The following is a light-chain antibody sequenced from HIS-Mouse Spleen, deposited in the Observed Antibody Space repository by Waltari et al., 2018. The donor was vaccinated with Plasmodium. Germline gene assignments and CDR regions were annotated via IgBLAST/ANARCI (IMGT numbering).Light chain of an antibody. CDR3: MQALQTPT. CDR1: QSLLHRNGYTY. V-gene: IGKV2-28*01. Sequence: DIVMTQSPLSLPVTTGEPASISCRSSQSLLHRNGYTYLDWYLQKPGQSPQLLIYLGSNRASGVPDRFSGSGSGTDFTLKISRVEAEDVGVYYCMQALQTPTFGQGTKVEIK. J-gene: IGKJ1*01. CDR2: LGS.